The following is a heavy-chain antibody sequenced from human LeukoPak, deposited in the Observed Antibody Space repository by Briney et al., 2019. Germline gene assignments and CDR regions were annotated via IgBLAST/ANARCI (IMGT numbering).Heavy chain of an antibody. V-gene: IGHV1-18*01. CDR2: ISGYDGNT. J-gene: IGHJ4*02. CDR1: GYTFTTYG. Sequence: ASVKVSCKASGYTFTTYGVSWVRQAPGQGLEWMGWISGYDGNTNYAQKLRGRVTMTTDTSTSTAYMDLRSLRSDDTALYYCARTVTTSFYYFDYWGQGTLVTVSS. D-gene: IGHD4-17*01. CDR3: ARTVTTSFYYFDY.